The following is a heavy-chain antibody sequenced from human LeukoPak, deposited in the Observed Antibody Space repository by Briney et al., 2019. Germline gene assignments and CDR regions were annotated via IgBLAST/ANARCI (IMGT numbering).Heavy chain of an antibody. D-gene: IGHD3-3*01. CDR3: ARGNTYYDFWSGDYYYYGMDV. V-gene: IGHV3-53*01. CDR1: GFTVSSNY. Sequence: PGRSLRLSCAASGFTVSSNYMSWVRQAPGKGLEWVSVIYSGGSTYYADSVKGRFTISRDNSKNTLYLQMNSLRAEDTAVYYCARGNTYYDFWSGDYYYYGMDVWGQGTTVTVSS. J-gene: IGHJ6*02. CDR2: IYSGGST.